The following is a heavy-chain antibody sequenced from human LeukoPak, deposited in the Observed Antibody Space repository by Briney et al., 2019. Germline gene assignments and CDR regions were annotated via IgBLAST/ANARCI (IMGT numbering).Heavy chain of an antibody. Sequence: SVKVSCKASGGTFSSYAISWVRQAPGQGLEWMGRIIPIFGIANYAQKFQGRVTITADKSTSTAYMELSSLRSEDTAVYYCARDLLGHCSSTSCYSPQGPYYYYYGMDVWGQGTTVTVSS. J-gene: IGHJ6*02. D-gene: IGHD2-2*02. CDR3: ARDLLGHCSSTSCYSPQGPYYYYYGMDV. V-gene: IGHV1-69*04. CDR2: IIPIFGIA. CDR1: GGTFSSYA.